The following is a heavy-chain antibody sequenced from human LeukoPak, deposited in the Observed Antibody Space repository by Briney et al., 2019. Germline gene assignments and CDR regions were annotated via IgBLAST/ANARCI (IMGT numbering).Heavy chain of an antibody. J-gene: IGHJ3*02. CDR1: GGTFSSYA. Sequence: SVKVSCKASGGTFSSYAISWVRLAPGQGLEWMGRIIPILGIANYAQKFQGRVTITADKSTSTAYMELSSLRSEDTAVYYCARSGGHIVVVTDGDAFDIWGQGTMVTVSS. CDR3: ARSGGHIVVVTDGDAFDI. D-gene: IGHD2-21*02. V-gene: IGHV1-69*04. CDR2: IIPILGIA.